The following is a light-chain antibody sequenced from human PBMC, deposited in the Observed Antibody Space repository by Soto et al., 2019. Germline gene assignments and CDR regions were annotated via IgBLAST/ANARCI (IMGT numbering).Light chain of an antibody. CDR2: DAS. CDR3: QQRSNWPPLYT. J-gene: IGKJ3*01. CDR1: QSVSSY. V-gene: IGKV3-11*01. Sequence: EIVVTQSPATLSLSPGERAALSCRASQSVSSYSAWYQQKPAPAPRLLIYDASNRATGIPARFSGSGSATYFSLTISSLEPEDFAVYSCQQRSNWPPLYTFGPGTKVDIK.